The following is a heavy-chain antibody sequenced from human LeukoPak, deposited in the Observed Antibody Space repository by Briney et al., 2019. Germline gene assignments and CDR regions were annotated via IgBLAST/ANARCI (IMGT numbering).Heavy chain of an antibody. CDR1: GGSISSDY. CDR3: ARYSCPNGVCYYFDY. CDR2: IYYSWST. D-gene: IGHD2-8*01. V-gene: IGHV4-59*01. Sequence: PSRTLSLTCTVSGGSISSDYWSWIWQPPRKGLGWVGYIYYSWSTNHNPSPKSRVTISVDTPKNQFSLKLSSVTAADTAVYYCARYSCPNGVCYYFDYWGQGTLVTVSS. J-gene: IGHJ4*02.